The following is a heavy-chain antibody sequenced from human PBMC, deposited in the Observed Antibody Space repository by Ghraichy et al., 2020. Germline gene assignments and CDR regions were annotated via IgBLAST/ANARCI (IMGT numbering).Heavy chain of an antibody. D-gene: IGHD2-8*01. Sequence: SQTLSLTCAVYGGSFSGYYWSWIRQPPGKGLEWIGEINHSGSTNYNPSLKSRVTISVDTSKNQFSLKLNSVTAADTAVYYCAKARSRTSPYYFDYWGQGALVTVSS. CDR2: INHSGST. V-gene: IGHV4-34*01. J-gene: IGHJ4*02. CDR3: AKARSRTSPYYFDY. CDR1: GGSFSGYY.